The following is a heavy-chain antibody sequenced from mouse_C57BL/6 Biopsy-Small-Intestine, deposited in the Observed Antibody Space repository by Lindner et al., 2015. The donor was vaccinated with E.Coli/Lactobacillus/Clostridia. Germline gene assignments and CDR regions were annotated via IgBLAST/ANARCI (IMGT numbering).Heavy chain of an antibody. Sequence: EVQLQESGPSLVRPSQTLSLTCTVTGFSINSDCYWIWIRQFPGNKLEYIGYTFYSGITYYNPSLESRTYITRDTSKNQFSLKLSSVTAEDTATYYCARDYYYGGHWYFDVWGTGTTVTVSS. CDR1: GFSINSDCY. D-gene: IGHD1-1*02. CDR2: TFYSGIT. CDR3: ARDYYYGGHWYFDV. V-gene: IGHV3-3*01. J-gene: IGHJ1*03.